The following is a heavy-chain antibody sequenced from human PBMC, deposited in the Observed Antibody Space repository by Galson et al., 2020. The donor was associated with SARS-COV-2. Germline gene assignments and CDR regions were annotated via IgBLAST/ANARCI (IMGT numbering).Heavy chain of an antibody. V-gene: IGHV4-31*01. Sequence: SETLSLTCAVSGGSISSGGYYWSWIRQHPGKGLEWIGYIYYSGSTYYNPSLKSLVTISVDTSKNQFSLKLSSVTAADTAVYYCARGYGYGKYYYYYMDVWGKGTTVTVSS. CDR3: ARGYGYGKYYYYYMDV. CDR2: IYYSGST. J-gene: IGHJ6*03. CDR1: GGSISSGGYY. D-gene: IGHD5-18*01.